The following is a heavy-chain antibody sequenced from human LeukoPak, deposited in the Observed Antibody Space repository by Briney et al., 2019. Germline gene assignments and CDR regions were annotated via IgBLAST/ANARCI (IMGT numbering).Heavy chain of an antibody. CDR1: GGSISSYY. J-gene: IGHJ4*02. CDR2: MYNSGST. Sequence: SETLSLTCTVSGGSISSYYWSWIRQPPGKGLEWIGYMYNSGSTNYNPSLKSRVTISVDKSKNQFSLKLSSVTAADTAVYYCASGRLSGWPRRWGQGTLVTVSS. CDR3: ASGRLSGWPRR. V-gene: IGHV4-59*12. D-gene: IGHD6-19*01.